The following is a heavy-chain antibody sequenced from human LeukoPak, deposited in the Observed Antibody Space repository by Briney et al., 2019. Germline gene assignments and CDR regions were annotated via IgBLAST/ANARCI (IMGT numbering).Heavy chain of an antibody. CDR1: GGSISSSSYY. J-gene: IGHJ6*03. D-gene: IGHD2-21*01. V-gene: IGHV4-39*01. Sequence: SETLSLTCTVSGGSISSSSYYWGWIRQPPGKGLEWIGSIYYSGSTYYNPSLKSRVTISVDTSKNQFSLKLSSVTAADTAVYYCARVVRAYYYYYYMDVWGKGTTVTISS. CDR3: ARVVRAYYYYYYMDV. CDR2: IYYSGST.